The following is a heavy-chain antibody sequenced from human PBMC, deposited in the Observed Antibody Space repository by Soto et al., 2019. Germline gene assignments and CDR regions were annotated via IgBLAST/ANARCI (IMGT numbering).Heavy chain of an antibody. D-gene: IGHD3-9*01. CDR2: ISGSGDVI. J-gene: IGHJ4*02. Sequence: EVHLLESGGNLVQPGGSLRLSCAASGFTFSSYAMSWVRQAPGKGPEWVSSISGSGDVIHYADSVKGRFTISRDNSKNTLWLQMNSLRAEDTAVYYCAKAIRFLDMALDNWGQEALVTVSS. CDR1: GFTFSSYA. V-gene: IGHV3-23*01. CDR3: AKAIRFLDMALDN.